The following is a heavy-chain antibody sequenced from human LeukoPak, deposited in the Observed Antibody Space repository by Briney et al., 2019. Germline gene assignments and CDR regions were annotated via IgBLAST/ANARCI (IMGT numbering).Heavy chain of an antibody. V-gene: IGHV3-74*01. CDR3: ARVLTGSWDWFDP. CDR2: INSDGSRT. Sequence: GGSLRLSCAASGFTFSNAWMSWVRQAPGKGLVWVSRINSDGSRTNYADSVKGRFTISRDNAKNTLYLQMSSLRAEDTAVYYCARVLTGSWDWFDPWGQGTLVTVSS. D-gene: IGHD2-8*02. J-gene: IGHJ5*02. CDR1: GFTFSNAW.